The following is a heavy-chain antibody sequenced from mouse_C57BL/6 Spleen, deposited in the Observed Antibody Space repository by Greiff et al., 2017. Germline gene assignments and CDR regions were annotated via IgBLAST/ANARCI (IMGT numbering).Heavy chain of an antibody. V-gene: IGHV1-69*01. J-gene: IGHJ3*01. CDR3: ARPLYSWFAY. D-gene: IGHD1-1*01. CDR2: IDPSDSYT. CDR1: GYTFTSYW. Sequence: VQLQQSGAELVMPGASVKLSCKASGYTFTSYWMHWVKQRPGQGLEWIGEIDPSDSYTNYTQKFKGKSTLTVDKSSSTAYMQLSSLTSEDSAVYYCARPLYSWFAYWGQGTLVTVSA.